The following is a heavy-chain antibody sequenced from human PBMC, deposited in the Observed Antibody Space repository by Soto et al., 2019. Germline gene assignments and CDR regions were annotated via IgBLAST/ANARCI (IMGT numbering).Heavy chain of an antibody. CDR2: INHSGST. CDR3: ARGPVSYDY. CDR1: GGSFSGYY. Sequence: SETLSLTCAVYGGSFSGYYWSWIRQPPGKGLEWIGEINHSGSTNYNPSLKSRVTISVDTSKNQFSLKLSSVTAADTAVYYCARGPVSYDYWGQGTLVTVSS. V-gene: IGHV4-34*01. J-gene: IGHJ4*02. D-gene: IGHD1-26*01.